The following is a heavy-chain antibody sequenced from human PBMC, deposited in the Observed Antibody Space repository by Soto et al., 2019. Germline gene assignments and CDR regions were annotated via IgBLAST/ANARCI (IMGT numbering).Heavy chain of an antibody. CDR3: ARVITVYAYYFDY. CDR1: GGSISSGDYY. V-gene: IGHV4-30-4*01. D-gene: IGHD2-8*01. Sequence: QVQLQESGPGLVKPSQTLSLTCTVSGGSISSGDYYWSWIRQPPGKGLEWIGYIYYSGSTYYNPSLKSRVTISVDTAKNQFSLKLSSVTAADTAVYYCARVITVYAYYFDYWGQGTLVTVSS. J-gene: IGHJ4*02. CDR2: IYYSGST.